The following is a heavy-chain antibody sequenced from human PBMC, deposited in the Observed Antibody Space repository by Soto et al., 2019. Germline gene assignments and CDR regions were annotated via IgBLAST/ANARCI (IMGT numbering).Heavy chain of an antibody. CDR1: GFTFSSYA. J-gene: IGHJ3*02. Sequence: EVQLLESGGGLVQPGGSLRLSCAASGFTFSSYAMSWVRQAPGKGLEWVSDISGSGGSTYYADPLKGRYTISRDNSKNPLYRPVTSLGAEATAVNYCAKGTLKAAYDAFDIWGQGTMVTVSS. CDR2: ISGSGGST. V-gene: IGHV3-23*01. CDR3: AKGTLKAAYDAFDI.